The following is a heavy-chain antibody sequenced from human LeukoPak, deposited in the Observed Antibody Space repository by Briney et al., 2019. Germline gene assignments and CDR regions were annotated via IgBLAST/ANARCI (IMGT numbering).Heavy chain of an antibody. CDR3: ARDENYDFWSGYYTSSFDY. CDR2: ISWNSGSI. V-gene: IGHV3-9*01. J-gene: IGHJ4*02. CDR1: GFTFDDYA. Sequence: GRSLRLSCAASGFTFDDYAMHWVRQAPGKGLEWVSGISWNSGSIGYADSVKGRFTISRDNAKNSLYLQMNSLRAEDTAVYYCARDENYDFWSGYYTSSFDYWGQGTLVTVSS. D-gene: IGHD3-3*01.